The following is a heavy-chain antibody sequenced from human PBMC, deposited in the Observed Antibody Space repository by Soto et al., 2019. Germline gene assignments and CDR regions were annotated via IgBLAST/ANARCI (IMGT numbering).Heavy chain of an antibody. CDR2: IFSNDEK. D-gene: IGHD2-15*01. J-gene: IGHJ2*01. Sequence: VSWIRQPPGKALEWLAHIFSNDEKSYSTSLKSRLTISKDTSKSQVVLTMTNMDPVDTATYYCARSFFFFQAEDGIRDTVPVSAFLLNRSSDL. V-gene: IGHV2-26*01. CDR3: ARSFFFFQAEDGIRDTVPVSAFLLNRSSDL.